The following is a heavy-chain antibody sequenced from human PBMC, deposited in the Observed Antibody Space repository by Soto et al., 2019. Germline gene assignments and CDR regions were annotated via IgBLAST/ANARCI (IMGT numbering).Heavy chain of an antibody. CDR2: ISGSGGST. CDR1: GFTFSSYA. J-gene: IGHJ4*02. CDR3: AKFLGYGSGSYPRIPFDY. Sequence: GGSLRLSCAASGFTFSSYAMSWVHQAPGKGLEWVSAISGSGGSTYYADSVKGRFTISRDNSKNTLYLQMNSLRAEDTAVYYCAKFLGYGSGSYPRIPFDYWGQGTLVTVSS. V-gene: IGHV3-23*01. D-gene: IGHD3-10*01.